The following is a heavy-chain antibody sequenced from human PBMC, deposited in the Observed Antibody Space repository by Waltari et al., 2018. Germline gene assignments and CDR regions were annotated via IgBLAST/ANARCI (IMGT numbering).Heavy chain of an antibody. CDR1: GFTFSNYW. CDR2: IKEDGSDR. V-gene: IGHV3-7*02. Sequence: EVHLVESGGDLVQPGGSLRLSCAASGFTFSNYWRSWVRQGPGKGLEWVANIKEDGSDRYYVDSVKGRFTISRDNAKKSLYLQMNSLKAEDTAVYYCARTIAVIIGDYLDNWGQGTLVTVS. D-gene: IGHD3-10*01. J-gene: IGHJ4*02. CDR3: ARTIAVIIGDYLDN.